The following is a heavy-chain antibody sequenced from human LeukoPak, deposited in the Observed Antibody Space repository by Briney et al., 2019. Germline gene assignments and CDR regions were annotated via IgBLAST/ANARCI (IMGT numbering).Heavy chain of an antibody. CDR2: ISWNSGSI. D-gene: IGHD3-22*01. CDR3: AKDRYYDSSGPRIDN. Sequence: PGGSLRLSCAASGFTFDDYAMHWVRQAPGKGLEWVSGISWNSGSIGYVDSVKGRFTISRDNAKNSLYLQMNSPRAEDTALYYCAKDRYYDSSGPRIDNWGQGTLVTVSS. CDR1: GFTFDDYA. J-gene: IGHJ4*02. V-gene: IGHV3-9*01.